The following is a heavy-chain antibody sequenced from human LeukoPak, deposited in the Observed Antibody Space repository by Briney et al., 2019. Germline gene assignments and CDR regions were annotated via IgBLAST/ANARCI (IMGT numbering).Heavy chain of an antibody. J-gene: IGHJ4*02. V-gene: IGHV3-21*01. Sequence: GGSLRLSCAASGFTFSSYSMNWLRQAPGKGLEWVSSISSSSSYIYYADSAKGRFTIFRDNAKNSLYLQMNILRADDPAVYYCARNFRFLEWLIDYWGQGTLVTVSS. CDR2: ISSSSSYI. CDR3: ARNFRFLEWLIDY. D-gene: IGHD3-3*01. CDR1: GFTFSSYS.